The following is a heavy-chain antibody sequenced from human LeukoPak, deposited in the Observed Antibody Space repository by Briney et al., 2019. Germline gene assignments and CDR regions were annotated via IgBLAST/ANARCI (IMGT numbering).Heavy chain of an antibody. CDR3: ARDGGYSSSPDY. CDR2: INPNSGGT. J-gene: IGHJ4*02. V-gene: IGHV1-2*02. CDR1: GYTFTGYY. D-gene: IGHD6-13*01. Sequence: EASVKVSCKASGYTFTGYYMHWVRQAPGQGLEWMGWINPNSGGTNYAPKFQGRVTMTRDTSISTAYMELSRLRSDDTAVYYCARDGGYSSSPDYWGQGTLVTVSS.